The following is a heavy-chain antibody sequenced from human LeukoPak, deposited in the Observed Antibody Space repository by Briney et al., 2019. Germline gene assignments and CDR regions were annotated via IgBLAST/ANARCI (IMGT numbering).Heavy chain of an antibody. CDR3: ARGSPRFLEWLLPEYYYYGMDV. CDR2: INHSGST. J-gene: IGHJ6*02. CDR1: GGSFSGYY. V-gene: IGHV4-34*01. Sequence: PSETLSLTCAVYGGSFSGYYWSWIRQPPGKGLEWIGEINHSGSTNYNPSLKSRVTISVDTSKNQFSLKLSSVTAADTAVYYCARGSPRFLEWLLPEYYYYGMDVWGQGTTVTVSS. D-gene: IGHD3-3*01.